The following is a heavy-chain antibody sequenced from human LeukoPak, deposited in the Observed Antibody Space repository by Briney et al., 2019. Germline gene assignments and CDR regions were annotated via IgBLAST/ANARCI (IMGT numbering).Heavy chain of an antibody. CDR3: AKGYSSVWYYFEY. J-gene: IGHJ4*01. D-gene: IGHD6-19*01. CDR1: RLTFYISV. V-gene: IGHV3-23*01. Sequence: HWGSPRISCAASRLTFYISVMGWVCQDTGKGLEWVSSVTGNGGSTLYEDSVKGRFTISRDNSKTTLYLQMNSLRAEDTAVYYCAKGYSSVWYYFEYWGQGTRVAISS. CDR2: VTGNGGST.